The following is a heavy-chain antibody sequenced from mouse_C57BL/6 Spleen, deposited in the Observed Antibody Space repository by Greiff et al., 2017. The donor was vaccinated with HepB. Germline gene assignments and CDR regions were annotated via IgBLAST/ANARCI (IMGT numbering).Heavy chain of an antibody. CDR2: ISNLAYSI. CDR3: ARRGITTVVAPSYWYFDV. Sequence: EVQLVESGGGLVQPGGSLKLSCAASGFTFSDYGMAWVRQAPRKGPEWVAFISNLAYSIYYADTVTGRFTISRENAKNTLYLEMSSLRSEDTAMYYCARRGITTVVAPSYWYFDVWGTGTTVTVSS. CDR1: GFTFSDYG. D-gene: IGHD1-1*01. V-gene: IGHV5-15*01. J-gene: IGHJ1*03.